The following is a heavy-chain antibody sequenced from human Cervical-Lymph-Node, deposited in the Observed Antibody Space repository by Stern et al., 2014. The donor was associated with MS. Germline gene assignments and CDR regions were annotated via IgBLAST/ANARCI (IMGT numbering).Heavy chain of an antibody. CDR2: INTRGSY. V-gene: IGHV4-61*02. CDR3: ARGRNGFGYDS. J-gene: IGHJ4*02. Sequence: QVQLQESGPGLVKPSQTLSLTCTVSGGPISSGTYYWSWIRQPAGKGLEWIGRINTRGSYAYTPSLKSRVTIAVAMSKTQLPLRLPNVTAADTAVYYCARGRNGFGYDSWGQGTLATVSP. D-gene: IGHD2-15*01. CDR1: GGPISSGTYY.